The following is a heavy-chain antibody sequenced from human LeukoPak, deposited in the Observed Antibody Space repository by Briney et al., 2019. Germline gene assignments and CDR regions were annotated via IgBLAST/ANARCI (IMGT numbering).Heavy chain of an antibody. V-gene: IGHV4-34*01. D-gene: IGHD4-23*01. CDR3: ARVSSAVVAPFDY. CDR1: GGSFSGYY. J-gene: IGHJ4*02. Sequence: SETLSLTCAVYGGSFSGYYWSWIRQPPGKGLEWIGEINHSGSTNYNPSLKSRVTISVDTSRNQFSLKLSSVTAADTAVYYCARVSSAVVAPFDYWGQGTLVTVSS. CDR2: INHSGST.